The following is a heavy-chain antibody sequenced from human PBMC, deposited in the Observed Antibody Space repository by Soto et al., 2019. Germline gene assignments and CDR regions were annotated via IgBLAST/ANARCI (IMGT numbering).Heavy chain of an antibody. CDR2: IYYTGST. J-gene: IGHJ4*02. D-gene: IGHD3-3*01. CDR3: ARDDGYYRLYDY. V-gene: IGHV4-30-4*01. Sequence: QVRLQESGPGLVKPSQTLSLTCTVSGGSISSGDYFWSWVRQPPGKGLEWIGYIYYTGSTSYNPSLKSRITMSVDTSKTQFSLKVSSVTAADTAVYFCARDDGYYRLYDYWGQGTRVTVSS. CDR1: GGSISSGDYF.